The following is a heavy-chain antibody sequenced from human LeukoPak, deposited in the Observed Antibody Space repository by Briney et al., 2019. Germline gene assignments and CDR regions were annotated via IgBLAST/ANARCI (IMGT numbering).Heavy chain of an antibody. CDR3: AKIAAAGFFDY. V-gene: IGHV3-30*18. D-gene: IGHD6-13*01. CDR2: ISYDGSNK. Sequence: PGRSLRLSCAASGFTFSSYGMHWVRQAPGKGLEWVAVISYDGSNKYYADSVKGRFTISRDNSKNTLYLQMNSLRAEDTAVYYCAKIAAAGFFDYWGQGTLVTVS. J-gene: IGHJ4*02. CDR1: GFTFSSYG.